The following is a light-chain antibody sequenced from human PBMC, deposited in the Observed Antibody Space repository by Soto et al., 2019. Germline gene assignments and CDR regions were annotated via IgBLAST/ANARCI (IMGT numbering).Light chain of an antibody. CDR2: GVS. Sequence: EIELTQSPGTRSLSPGERATLSCRASQRLASNYLAWYQQRPGQAPRLLLYGVSSRATGIPDRFSGSGSGTDFTLAISRVEPEDCAVYFCQQYADSLITFGQGTRLEIK. J-gene: IGKJ5*01. V-gene: IGKV3-20*01. CDR3: QQYADSLIT. CDR1: QRLASNY.